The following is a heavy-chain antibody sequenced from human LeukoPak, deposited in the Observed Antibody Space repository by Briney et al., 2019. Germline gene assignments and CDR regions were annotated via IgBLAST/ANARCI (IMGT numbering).Heavy chain of an antibody. CDR2: ISGSGDST. D-gene: IGHD3-3*01. V-gene: IGHV3-23*01. J-gene: IGHJ6*03. Sequence: GGSLRLSCAASGFTFSTYAMSWVRQAPGKGLEWVSVISGSGDSTYYADSVKGRFTISRDNSKNTLYLQMNSLRAEDTAVYYCARGGDFWSGYSRGYYMDVWGKGTTVTVSS. CDR3: ARGGDFWSGYSRGYYMDV. CDR1: GFTFSTYA.